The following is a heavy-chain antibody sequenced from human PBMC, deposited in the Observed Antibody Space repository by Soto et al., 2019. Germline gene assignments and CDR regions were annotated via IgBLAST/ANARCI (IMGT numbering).Heavy chain of an antibody. CDR3: ARIEYSSSSGFDY. CDR2: ILSSSGSI. CDR1: GVTFSSFS. V-gene: IGHV3-21*04. J-gene: IGHJ4*02. Sequence: GGSLRLSCAASGVTFSSFSFNWVRQAPEKGLEWVSVILSSSGSIYYADSVKGRFTISRDNSKNTLYLQMNSLRAEDTAVYYCARIEYSSSSGFDYWGQGTLVTVSS. D-gene: IGHD6-6*01.